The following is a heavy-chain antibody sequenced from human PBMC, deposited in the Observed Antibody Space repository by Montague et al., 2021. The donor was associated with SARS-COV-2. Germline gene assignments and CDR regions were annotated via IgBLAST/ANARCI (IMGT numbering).Heavy chain of an antibody. D-gene: IGHD3-10*01. CDR1: GGSVSHQSYY. J-gene: IGHJ5*02. CDR3: VRDRGGLVENSYFDP. CDR2: IYYTGKT. V-gene: IGHV4-39*07. Sequence: SETLSLTCTVSGGSVSHQSYYWAWIRQPPGGGLEWIASIYYTGKTYYRPPLRSRVIILIATSKDQFFLMLNSVTAAATAKSFCVRDRGGLVENSYFDPWGQGTLVIVSS.